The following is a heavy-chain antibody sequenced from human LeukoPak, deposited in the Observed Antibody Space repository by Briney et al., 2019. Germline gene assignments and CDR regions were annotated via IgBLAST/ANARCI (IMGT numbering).Heavy chain of an antibody. D-gene: IGHD3-22*01. CDR1: GYSFSNYW. J-gene: IGHJ4*02. CDR3: TRQGYYYDKKDY. CDR2: IYPGDSDT. V-gene: IGHV5-51*01. Sequence: GESLKISCKGSGYSFSNYWIGWVRHMPGKGLEWMGIIYPGDSDTTYSPSFQGQVTISADKSISTAYLQWSSLKASDTAMYYCTRQGYYYDKKDYWGQGTLVTVSS.